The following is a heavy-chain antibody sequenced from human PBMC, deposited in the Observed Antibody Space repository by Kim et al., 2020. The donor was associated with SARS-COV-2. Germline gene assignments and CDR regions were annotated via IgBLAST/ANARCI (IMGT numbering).Heavy chain of an antibody. D-gene: IGHD3-10*01. Sequence: GGSLRLSCAASGFTFSSYEMNWVRQAPGKGLEWVSYISSSGSTIYYADSVKGRFTISRDNAKNSLYLQMNSLRAEDTAVYYCAREGSGYDGSGSYYCYYYYGMDVWGQGTTVTVSS. CDR2: ISSSGSTI. CDR3: AREGSGYDGSGSYYCYYYYGMDV. V-gene: IGHV3-48*03. J-gene: IGHJ6*02. CDR1: GFTFSSYE.